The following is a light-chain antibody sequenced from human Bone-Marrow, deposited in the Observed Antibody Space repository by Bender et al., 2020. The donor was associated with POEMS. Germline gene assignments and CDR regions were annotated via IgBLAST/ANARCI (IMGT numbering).Light chain of an antibody. V-gene: IGLV2-14*03. J-gene: IGLJ2*01. CDR3: SSYTSNTVV. CDR2: DVT. CDR1: SSDVGGYNY. Sequence: QSVLTQPASVSGSPGQSITISCTGTSSDVGGYNYVSWYQQHPGDAPKLIIYDVTNRPSGVSDRFSGSKSGNTASLTISGLQTEDEADYYCSSYTSNTVVFGGGTKLTVL.